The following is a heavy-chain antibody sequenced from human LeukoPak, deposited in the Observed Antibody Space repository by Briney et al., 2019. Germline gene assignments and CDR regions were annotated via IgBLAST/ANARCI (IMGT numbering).Heavy chain of an antibody. Sequence: SETLSLTCTVSGGSISSYYWGWIRQPPGKGLEWIGSIYYSGSTYYNPSLKSRVTISVDTSKNQFSLKLSSVTAADTAVYYCAKPRRAEYQLLYSLDWYFDLWGRGTLVTVSS. D-gene: IGHD2-2*02. J-gene: IGHJ2*01. CDR2: IYYSGST. V-gene: IGHV4-39*01. CDR1: GGSISSYY. CDR3: AKPRRAEYQLLYSLDWYFDL.